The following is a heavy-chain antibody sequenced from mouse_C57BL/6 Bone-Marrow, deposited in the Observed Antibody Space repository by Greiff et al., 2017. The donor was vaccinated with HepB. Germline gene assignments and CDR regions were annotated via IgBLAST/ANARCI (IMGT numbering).Heavy chain of an antibody. V-gene: IGHV5-2*01. CDR2: INSDGGST. J-gene: IGHJ3*01. CDR1: EYEFPSHD. Sequence: EVKLVESGGGLVQPGESLKLSCESNEYEFPSHDMSWVRKTPEKRLELVAAINSDGGSTYYPDTMERRFIISRDNTKKTLYLQMSSLRSVDTALYYCATLPDGYFFAYWGQGTLVTVSA. D-gene: IGHD2-3*01. CDR3: ATLPDGYFFAY.